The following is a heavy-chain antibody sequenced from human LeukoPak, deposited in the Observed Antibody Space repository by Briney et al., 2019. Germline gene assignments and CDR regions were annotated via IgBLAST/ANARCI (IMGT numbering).Heavy chain of an antibody. D-gene: IGHD5-18*01. V-gene: IGHV1-2*02. CDR2: INPNSGGT. J-gene: IGHJ6*02. Sequence: EASVKVSCKASGYTFTGYYMHWVRQAPGQGLEWMGWINPNSGGTNYAQKFQGRVTMTRDTSISTAYMERSRLRSDDTAVYYCARVDTAMDYYYYYGMDVWGQGTTVTVSS. CDR1: GYTFTGYY. CDR3: ARVDTAMDYYYYYGMDV.